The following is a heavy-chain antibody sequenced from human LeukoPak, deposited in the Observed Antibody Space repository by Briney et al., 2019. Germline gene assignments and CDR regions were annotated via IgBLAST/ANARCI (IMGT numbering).Heavy chain of an antibody. CDR3: VRDRNALQFLDF. CDR2: IWYDGSEK. Sequence: PGRSLRLSCAASGFTFRNFGMHWVRQAPGKGLEWVAVIWYDGSEKYYADSVKGRFIISRGNSKNMLYLQTNSLRAEDTAVYYCVRDRNALQFLDFWGQGTVVTVSS. CDR1: GFTFRNFG. J-gene: IGHJ4*02. D-gene: IGHD3-3*01. V-gene: IGHV3-33*01.